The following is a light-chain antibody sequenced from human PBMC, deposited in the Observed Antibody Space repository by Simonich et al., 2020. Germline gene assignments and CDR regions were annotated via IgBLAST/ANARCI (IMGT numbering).Light chain of an antibody. V-gene: IGLV1-47*01. J-gene: IGLJ3*02. Sequence: QSVLTQPPSASGTPGPRVTISCSGSSSNIGSNYVYWYQQLPGTAPKLLIYRNNQRPAGVPDRFSGSKSGTSASRAISGLRSEDEADYYCAAWDDSLSVWVFGGGTKLTVL. CDR1: SSNIGSNY. CDR2: RNN. CDR3: AAWDDSLSVWV.